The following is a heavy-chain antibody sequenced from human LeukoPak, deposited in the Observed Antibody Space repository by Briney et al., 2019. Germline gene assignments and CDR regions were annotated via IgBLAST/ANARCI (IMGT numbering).Heavy chain of an antibody. D-gene: IGHD7-27*01. CDR2: IFTTGGA. J-gene: IGHJ4*02. CDR3: VRDGPSWGLL. V-gene: IGHV4-4*07. Sequence: PSETLSLTCTVSGGAIGTYYWSWIRQPAGQGLEWIGRIFTTGGANYNPPLKSRVTMSLDTSKNLFSLKLNSVTAADPAVYYCVRDGPSWGLLWGQGALVTVSS. CDR1: GGAIGTYY.